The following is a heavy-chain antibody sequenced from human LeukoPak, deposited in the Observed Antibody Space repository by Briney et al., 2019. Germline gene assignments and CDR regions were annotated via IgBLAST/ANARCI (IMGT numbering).Heavy chain of an antibody. CDR3: ARVSAVAGRYPIDY. D-gene: IGHD6-19*01. CDR2: ISAYNGNT. Sequence: WASVKVSCKASGYTFTSYGISSVRQAPGQGLEWMGWISAYNGNTNYAQKLQGRVTMTTDTSTSTAYMELRSLRSDDTAVYYCARVSAVAGRYPIDYWGQGTLVTVSS. J-gene: IGHJ4*02. CDR1: GYTFTSYG. V-gene: IGHV1-18*01.